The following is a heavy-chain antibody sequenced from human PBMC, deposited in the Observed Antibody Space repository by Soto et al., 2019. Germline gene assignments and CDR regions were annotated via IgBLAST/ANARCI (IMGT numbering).Heavy chain of an antibody. CDR2: SIPIFGTA. CDR1: GGTFNNYP. D-gene: IGHD5-12*01. V-gene: IGHV1-69*01. Sequence: QVQLEQSGAEVKKPASSVKVSCKASGGTFNNYPITWVRQAPGEGLEWMGGSIPIFGTANYEQNFQGRVTISVDESTSTAYMELSSLRSEYTAVYYCARGRGYSGDDHYYYFDMDVWGQGTTVTVSS. CDR3: ARGRGYSGDDHYYYFDMDV. J-gene: IGHJ6*02.